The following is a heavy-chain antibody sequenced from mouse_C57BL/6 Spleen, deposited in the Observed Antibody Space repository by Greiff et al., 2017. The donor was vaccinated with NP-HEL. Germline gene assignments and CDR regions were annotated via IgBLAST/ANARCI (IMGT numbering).Heavy chain of an antibody. CDR3: ARRNDGYFYFDY. J-gene: IGHJ2*01. Sequence: QVQLKESGAELVKPGASVKISCKASGYAFSSYWMNWVKQRPGKGLEWIGQIYPGDGDTNYNGKFKGKATLTADKSSSTAYMQLSSLISEDSAVYFCARRNDGYFYFDYWGQGTTLTVSS. V-gene: IGHV1-80*01. CDR1: GYAFSSYW. D-gene: IGHD2-3*01. CDR2: IYPGDGDT.